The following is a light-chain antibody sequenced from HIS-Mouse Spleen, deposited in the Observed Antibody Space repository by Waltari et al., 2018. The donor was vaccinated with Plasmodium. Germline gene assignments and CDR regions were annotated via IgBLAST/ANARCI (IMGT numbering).Light chain of an antibody. Sequence: QSALTQPRSVSGSPGQSVTIPCTGPSSDVGGYNYVSLYQQHPGKAPKLMIYDVSKRPSGVPDRFSGSKSGNTASLTISGLQAEDEADYYCCSYAGSYTFYVFGTGTKVTVL. CDR3: CSYAGSYTFYV. V-gene: IGLV2-11*01. J-gene: IGLJ1*01. CDR2: DVS. CDR1: SSDVGGYNY.